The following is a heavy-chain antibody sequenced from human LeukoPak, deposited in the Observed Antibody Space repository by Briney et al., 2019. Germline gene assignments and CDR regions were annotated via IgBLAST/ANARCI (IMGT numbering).Heavy chain of an antibody. V-gene: IGHV1-18*01. CDR3: ARDQRDDYGDYAFDY. Sequence: ASVKVPCKASGYTFSQYGISWVRQAPGQGLKWMAWISAYNGDTNYAQKFHGRVTVTTDISTTTAYMELRGLRSDDTAVYYCARDQRDDYGDYAFDYWGQGTLVTVSS. J-gene: IGHJ4*02. CDR1: GYTFSQYG. CDR2: ISAYNGDT. D-gene: IGHD4-17*01.